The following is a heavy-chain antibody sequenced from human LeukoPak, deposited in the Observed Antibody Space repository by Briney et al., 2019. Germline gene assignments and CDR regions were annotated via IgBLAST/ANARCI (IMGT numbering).Heavy chain of an antibody. CDR2: INPNSGGT. D-gene: IGHD6-19*01. CDR3: ARDPQWLSAFDI. V-gene: IGHV1-2*02. CDR1: GYTFTGYY. J-gene: IGHJ3*02. Sequence: ASVKVSSKASGYTFTGYYMHWVRQAPGQGLEWMGWINPNSGGTNYAQKFQGRVTMTRDTSISTAYMELSRLRSDDTAVYYCARDPQWLSAFDIWGQGTMVTVSS.